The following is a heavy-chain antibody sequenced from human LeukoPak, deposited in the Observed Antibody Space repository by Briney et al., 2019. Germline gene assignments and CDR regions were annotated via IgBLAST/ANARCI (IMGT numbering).Heavy chain of an antibody. V-gene: IGHV4-4*07. J-gene: IGHJ5*02. CDR1: GGSISIYY. D-gene: IGHD3-10*01. Sequence: SETLSLTCTVSGGSISIYYWNWIRQPAGKGLEWIGRIYTSGSTKYNPSLKSRVTTSVDTSKNQFSLKLSSVTAADAAVYYCARFNNRYYYGSGSYYRGPWFDPWGQGTLVTVSS. CDR3: ARFNNRYYYGSGSYYRGPWFDP. CDR2: IYTSGST.